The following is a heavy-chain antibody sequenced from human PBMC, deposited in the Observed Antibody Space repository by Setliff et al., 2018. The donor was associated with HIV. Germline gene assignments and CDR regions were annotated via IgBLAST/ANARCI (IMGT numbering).Heavy chain of an antibody. D-gene: IGHD5-12*01. V-gene: IGHV4-31*03. CDR1: GGSISSGGYY. J-gene: IGHJ6*03. CDR3: ARGLVVVTDSDYDTNYYYYYYMDV. Sequence: SETLSLTCTVSGGSISSGGYYWSWIRQHPGKGLEWIGHIYYSGSTYYNPSLKSRVTISIDTSKNQFSLKRSSVTAADTAVYYCARGLVVVTDSDYDTNYYYYYYMDVWGKGTTVTVSS. CDR2: IYYSGST.